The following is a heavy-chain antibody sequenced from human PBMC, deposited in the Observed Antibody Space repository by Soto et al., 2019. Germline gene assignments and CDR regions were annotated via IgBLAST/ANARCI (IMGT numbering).Heavy chain of an antibody. CDR2: IIPIFGTA. D-gene: IGHD1-1*01. Sequence: SVKVSCKASGGTFSSYSISWVRQAPGQGLEWMVGIIPIFGTANYAQKVQGRVTITADESTSTASMELSSLRSEDTAVYSCASGGYSHYYYGTDVWGQGTTVTVSS. V-gene: IGHV1-69*13. CDR1: GGTFSSYS. J-gene: IGHJ6*02. CDR3: ASGGYSHYYYGTDV.